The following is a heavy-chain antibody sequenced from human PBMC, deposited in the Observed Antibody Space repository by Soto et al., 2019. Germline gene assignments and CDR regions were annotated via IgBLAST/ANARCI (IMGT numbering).Heavy chain of an antibody. D-gene: IGHD3-16*01. J-gene: IGHJ4*02. CDR3: ARGAGGNFAY. CDR1: GGSISSYY. Sequence: QVQLQESGPGLVKPSETLSLTCVFSGGSISSYYWNWIRQSPGEGLEWIGYIFYSGTTKVNPSLESRVSHSISTSMNEISLKLSSMTAADTAIYYCARGAGGNFAYWGQGTVVTVSS. V-gene: IGHV4-59*13. CDR2: IFYSGTT.